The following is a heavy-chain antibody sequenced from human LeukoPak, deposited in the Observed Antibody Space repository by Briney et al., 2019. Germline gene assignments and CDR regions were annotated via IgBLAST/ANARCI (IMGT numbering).Heavy chain of an antibody. Sequence: GGSLRLSCAASGFTFSSYAMSWVRQAPGKGLEWVSAISGSGGTTYYADSVKGRFTISRDNSKNTLYLQMSSLRAEDTAVYYCAKEPREYCSSTSCLNWIDPWGQGTLDTVSS. D-gene: IGHD2-2*01. CDR3: AKEPREYCSSTSCLNWIDP. CDR2: ISGSGGTT. V-gene: IGHV3-23*01. CDR1: GFTFSSYA. J-gene: IGHJ5*02.